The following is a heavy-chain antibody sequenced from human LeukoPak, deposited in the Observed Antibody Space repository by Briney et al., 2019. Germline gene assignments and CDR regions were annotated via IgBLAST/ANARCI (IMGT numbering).Heavy chain of an antibody. D-gene: IGHD3-3*01. CDR3: ARRLAIFGVVTTLFDY. Sequence: SETLSLTCAVYGGSFSGYYWSWIRQPPGKGLEWIGEINHSGSTNYNPSLKSRVTISVHTSKNQFSLKLSSVTAADTAVYYCARRLAIFGVVTTLFDYWGQGTLVTVSS. CDR1: GGSFSGYY. CDR2: INHSGST. V-gene: IGHV4-34*01. J-gene: IGHJ4*02.